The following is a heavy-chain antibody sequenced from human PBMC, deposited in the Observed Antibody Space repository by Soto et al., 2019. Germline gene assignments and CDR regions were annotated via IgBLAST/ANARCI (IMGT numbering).Heavy chain of an antibody. CDR2: ISVNSGYT. CDR1: GYTFTSYG. CDR3: ARATPSSSSAGSSVY. V-gene: IGHV1-18*04. D-gene: IGHD6-6*01. Sequence: ASVKVSCKASGYTFTSYGINWVRQAPGQGPEWMGWISVNSGYTNYAQQFQGRITMTTETSTSTAYTELTSLRSDDTAVYYCARATPSSSSAGSSVYRGQGTLFTISS. J-gene: IGHJ4*02.